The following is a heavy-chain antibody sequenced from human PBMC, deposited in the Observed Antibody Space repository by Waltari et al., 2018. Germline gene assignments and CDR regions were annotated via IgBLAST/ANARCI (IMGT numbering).Heavy chain of an antibody. CDR3: ANSPGMGSGYYYGGAFDI. Sequence: QVQLVESGGGVVQPGRSLRLSCAASGFTFSSYGLHWVRQAPGKGLEWVAVIWYDGSNKYYADSVKGRFTISRDNSKNTLYLQMNSLRAEDTAMYYCANSPGMGSGYYYGGAFDIWGQGTMVTVSS. CDR2: IWYDGSNK. J-gene: IGHJ3*02. D-gene: IGHD3-22*01. CDR1: GFTFSSYG. V-gene: IGHV3-33*08.